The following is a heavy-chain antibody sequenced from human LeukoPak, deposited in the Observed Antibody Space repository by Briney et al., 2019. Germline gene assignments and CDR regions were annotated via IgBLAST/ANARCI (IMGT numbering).Heavy chain of an antibody. Sequence: PGGSLRLSCAASGFTFSDYYMSWIRQAPGKGLEWVSYISSSGSTIYYADSVKGRFTISRDNSKNTLYLQMNSLRAEDTAVYYCAKDALLRTPPYYYYGMDVWGQGTTVTVSS. J-gene: IGHJ6*02. CDR3: AKDALLRTPPYYYYGMDV. CDR2: ISSSGSTI. CDR1: GFTFSDYY. D-gene: IGHD2-15*01. V-gene: IGHV3-11*04.